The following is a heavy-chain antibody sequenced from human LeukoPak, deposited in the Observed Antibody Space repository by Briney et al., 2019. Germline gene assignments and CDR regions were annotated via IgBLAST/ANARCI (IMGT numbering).Heavy chain of an antibody. CDR1: CSRFTNYR. J-gene: IGHJ6*03. V-gene: IGHV5-51*01. D-gene: IGHD2-2*01. CDR2: IYPGDSDT. Sequence: GESPDTSLHGSCSRFTNYRIGWVRPTPGKGPEWVGIIYPGDSDTRYSPSFQGQVTISADKSISTAYLQWSSLKASDTAMYYCARHKCSSTSCYGRLYYYYMDVWGKGTTVTVSS. CDR3: ARHKCSSTSCYGRLYYYYMDV.